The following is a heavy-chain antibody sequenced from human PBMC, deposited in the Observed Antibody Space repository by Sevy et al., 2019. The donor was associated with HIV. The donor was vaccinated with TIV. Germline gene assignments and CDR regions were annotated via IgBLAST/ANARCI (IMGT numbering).Heavy chain of an antibody. Sequence: ASVKVSCKVSGHTLNQLSMHWVRQAPGKGLEWMRRFDPEDGETIYAQRFQGRFTMTEDTSTDTAYMHLSSLRSEDTAVYYCASAREYYEDNCGYFDYWGQGTLVTVSS. V-gene: IGHV1-24*01. D-gene: IGHD3-22*01. CDR3: ASAREYYEDNCGYFDY. J-gene: IGHJ4*02. CDR1: GHTLNQLS. CDR2: FDPEDGET.